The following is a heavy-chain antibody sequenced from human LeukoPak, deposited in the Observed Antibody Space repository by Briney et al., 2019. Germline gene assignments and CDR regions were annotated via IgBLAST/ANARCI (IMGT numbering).Heavy chain of an antibody. V-gene: IGHV3-48*03. CDR3: ATIESPGYCSSTSCYLKDY. Sequence: GGSLRLSCAASGFTFSSYEMNWVRQAPGKGLEWVSYISSSGSTIYYADSVKGRFTISRDNAKNSLYLQMNSLRAEDTAVYYCATIESPGYCSSTSCYLKDYWGQGTLVTVSS. CDR1: GFTFSSYE. CDR2: ISSSGSTI. D-gene: IGHD2-2*01. J-gene: IGHJ4*02.